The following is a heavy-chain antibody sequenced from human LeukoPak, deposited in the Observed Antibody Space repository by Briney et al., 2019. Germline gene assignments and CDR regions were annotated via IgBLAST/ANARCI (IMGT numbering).Heavy chain of an antibody. D-gene: IGHD1-26*01. CDR3: ARGSVGPDC. CDR2: INTDGTST. CDR1: GFTFSNYW. J-gene: IGHJ4*02. V-gene: IGHV3-74*01. Sequence: PGGSLRLSCAASGFTFSNYWMHWVRQAPGKGLEWVSRINTDGTSTIYADSVRGRFTISRDNAKNTVYLQMNSLRAEDTAVYYCARGSVGPDCWGQGTLVTVS.